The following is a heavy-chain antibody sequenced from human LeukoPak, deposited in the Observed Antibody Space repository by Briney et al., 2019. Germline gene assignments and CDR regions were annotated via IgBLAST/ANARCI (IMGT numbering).Heavy chain of an antibody. Sequence: GGSLRLSCAASGFTFSSYAMSWVRQAPGKGLEWVSAIGKSGGSTYYADSMKGRFTISRDNSKNTLYLQMNSLRAEDTAVYYCAKMLAAHDAFDIWGQGTMVTVSS. CDR2: IGKSGGST. J-gene: IGHJ3*02. V-gene: IGHV3-23*01. CDR1: GFTFSSYA. CDR3: AKMLAAHDAFDI. D-gene: IGHD2-8*01.